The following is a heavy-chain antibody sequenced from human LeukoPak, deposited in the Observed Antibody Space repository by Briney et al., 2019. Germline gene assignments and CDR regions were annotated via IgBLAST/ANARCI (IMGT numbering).Heavy chain of an antibody. J-gene: IGHJ6*03. CDR1: GFTFSSYA. CDR2: ISGSGGST. D-gene: IGHD4-11*01. V-gene: IGHV3-23*01. CDR3: AKAPTTDYYYYMDV. Sequence: GGTLRLSCAASGFTFSSYAMSWVRQAPGKGLEFVSAISGSGGSTYYADSVKGRFTISRDNSKNTLYLQMNSLRAEDTAVYYCAKAPTTDYYYYMDVWGKGTTVTVSS.